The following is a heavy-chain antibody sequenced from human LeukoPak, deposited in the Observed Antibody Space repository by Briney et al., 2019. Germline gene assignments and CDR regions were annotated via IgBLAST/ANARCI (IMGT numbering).Heavy chain of an antibody. CDR2: ISYDGSNK. Sequence: GGSLRLSCAASGFTFSSYGMHWVRQAPGKGLEWVAVISYDGSNKYYADSVKGRFTISRDNAKNSLYLQMNSLRAEDMALYYCAKGVGFWGGYSDYWGQGTLVTVSS. CDR3: AKGVGFWGGYSDY. V-gene: IGHV3-30*18. CDR1: GFTFSSYG. D-gene: IGHD3-3*01. J-gene: IGHJ4*02.